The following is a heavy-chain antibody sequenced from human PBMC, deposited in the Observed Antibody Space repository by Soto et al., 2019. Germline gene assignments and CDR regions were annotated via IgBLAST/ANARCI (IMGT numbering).Heavy chain of an antibody. CDR3: ARLGFFFQAEDGIRYLCTVSAFLLNRSSDL. J-gene: IGHJ2*01. D-gene: IGHD3-9*01. V-gene: IGHV4-39*01. CDR2: FHYIDGT. Sequence: QPPEEGQEWIGIFHYIDGTYYTPSLESRVTISVDTSKNEFSLKVTSVTVADTAVYYCARLGFFFQAEDGIRYLCTVSAFLLNRSSDL.